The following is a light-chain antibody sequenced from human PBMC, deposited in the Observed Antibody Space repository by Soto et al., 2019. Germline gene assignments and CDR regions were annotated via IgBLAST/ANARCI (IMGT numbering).Light chain of an antibody. Sequence: EIVMTQSPATLSVSPGERATLSCRASQSVSSKLVWYQQKPGQAPRLLIYGASTRATGIPARFSGSRSGTEFTLTISSVQSEDCAVYYCQQYNNWPTYTFVQRTKLEIK. J-gene: IGKJ2*01. CDR3: QQYNNWPTYT. CDR2: GAS. V-gene: IGKV3-15*01. CDR1: QSVSSK.